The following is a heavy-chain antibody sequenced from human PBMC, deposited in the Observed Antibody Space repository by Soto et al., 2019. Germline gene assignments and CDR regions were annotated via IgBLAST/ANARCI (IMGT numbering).Heavy chain of an antibody. CDR3: VMVDNDGTPTPQNV. Sequence: QVQLGQSGDKVKKPGAAMKVSGKADGYIFVNYGSAEVRHAPGQRLAGLGGISPDTGNTRSATKGQEGLTMITDTSTSTADMDLVSLTCDDTAVYYCVMVDNDGTPTPQNVWGQVTTVTVSS. CDR1: GYIFVNYG. J-gene: IGHJ6*02. V-gene: IGHV1-18*01. CDR2: ISPDTGNT. D-gene: IGHD5-12*01.